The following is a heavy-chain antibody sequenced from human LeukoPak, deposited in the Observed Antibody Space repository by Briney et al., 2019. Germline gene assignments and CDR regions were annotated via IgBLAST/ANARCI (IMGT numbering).Heavy chain of an antibody. CDR1: GYTFTGYY. J-gene: IGHJ5*02. CDR2: INPNSGGT. V-gene: IGHV1-2*02. D-gene: IGHD2-15*01. CDR3: ARNGYCSGGSCYSHWFDP. Sequence: ASVKVSRKASGYTFTGYYMHWVRQAPGQGLEWMGWINPNSGGTNYAQKFQGRVTMTRDTSISTAYMELSRLRSDDTAVYYCARNGYCSGGSCYSHWFDPWGQGTLVTVSS.